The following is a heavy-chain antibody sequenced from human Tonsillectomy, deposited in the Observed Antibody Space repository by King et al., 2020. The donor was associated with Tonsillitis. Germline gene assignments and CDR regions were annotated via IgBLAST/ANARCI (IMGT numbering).Heavy chain of an antibody. CDR3: ARGAFEYSSSFRLGADY. J-gene: IGHJ4*02. V-gene: IGHV4-34*01. Sequence: VQLQQWGAGLLKPSETLSLTCAVYGGSFSGYYWSWIRQPPGKGLEWIGEINHSGSTNYNPSLKSRVTISVDTSKNQFSLKLSSVTAADTAVYYCARGAFEYSSSFRLGADYGGQGTLVTVSS. CDR2: INHSGST. D-gene: IGHD6-6*01. CDR1: GGSFSGYY.